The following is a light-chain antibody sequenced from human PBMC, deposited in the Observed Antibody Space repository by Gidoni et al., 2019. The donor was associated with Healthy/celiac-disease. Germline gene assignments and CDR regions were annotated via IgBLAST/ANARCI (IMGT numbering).Light chain of an antibody. V-gene: IGKV3-11*01. CDR1: QVVSSY. J-gene: IGKJ5*01. Sequence: EILLTHSLATLSLSREESAPSSCRGSQVVSSYLAWYQQKPGQAPRLLIYDASNRATGISDRFSGSGSGTDFTLTISSLEHEDFAVYYWQQRSNWPITFGQGTRLEIK. CDR2: DAS. CDR3: QQRSNWPIT.